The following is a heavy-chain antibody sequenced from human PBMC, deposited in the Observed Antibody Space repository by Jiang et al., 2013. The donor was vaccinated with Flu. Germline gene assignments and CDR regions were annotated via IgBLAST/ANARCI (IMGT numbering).Heavy chain of an antibody. D-gene: IGHD6-13*01. CDR1: GYTFTGYY. CDR2: INPNSGGT. Sequence: GAEVKKPGASVKVSCKASGYTFTGYYMHWVRQAPGQGLEWMGWINPNSGGTNYAQRFQGWVTMTRDTSISTAYMELSRLRSDDTAVYYCARDGGYSSSWYRNDDDAFDIWGQGTMVTVSS. J-gene: IGHJ3*02. CDR3: ARDGGYSSSWYRNDDDAFDI. V-gene: IGHV1-2*04.